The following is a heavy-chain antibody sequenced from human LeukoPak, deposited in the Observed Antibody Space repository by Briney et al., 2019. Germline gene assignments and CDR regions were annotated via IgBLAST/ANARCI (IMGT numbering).Heavy chain of an antibody. J-gene: IGHJ4*02. CDR3: ARARDGHNYFDY. CDR2: IWFDGNDK. V-gene: IGHV3-33*01. Sequence: PGRSLRLSCAASGFTFSSHAMHWVRQAPGKGLEWVAVIWFDGNDKYHADSVKGRFTISRDNSKNTLFLQMNSLRAEDTAVYYCARARDGHNYFDYWGQGTLVTVSS. CDR1: GFTFSSHA. D-gene: IGHD5-24*01.